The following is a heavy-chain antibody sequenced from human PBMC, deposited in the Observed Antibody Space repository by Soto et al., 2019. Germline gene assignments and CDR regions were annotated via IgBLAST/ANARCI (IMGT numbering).Heavy chain of an antibody. CDR1: GFTFRSDS. CDR3: ARDADVADFDY. V-gene: IGHV3-21*01. Sequence: EVQLVESGGGLVKPGGSLRLSCAASGFTFRSDSMNWVRQAPGKGLEWVSSISSSSSYIYYADSVNGRFTISRDNAKNSLYLQINSLRAEDTAVYYCARDADVADFDYWGQGTLVTVSS. CDR2: ISSSSSYI. D-gene: IGHD3-10*02. J-gene: IGHJ4*02.